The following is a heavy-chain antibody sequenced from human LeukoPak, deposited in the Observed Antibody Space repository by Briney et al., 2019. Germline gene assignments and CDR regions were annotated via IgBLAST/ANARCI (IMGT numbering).Heavy chain of an antibody. CDR2: INPSGGST. CDR1: GYTFTSYY. CDR3: ARIATVPSAGDCGGDCHFDY. Sequence: ASEKVSCKASGYTFTSYYMHWVRQAPGQGLEWMGIINPSGGSTSYAQKFQGRVTMTRDMSTSTVYMELSSLRSDDTAVYYCARIATVPSAGDCGGDCHFDYWGQGTLVTVSS. J-gene: IGHJ4*02. D-gene: IGHD2-21*02. V-gene: IGHV1-46*01.